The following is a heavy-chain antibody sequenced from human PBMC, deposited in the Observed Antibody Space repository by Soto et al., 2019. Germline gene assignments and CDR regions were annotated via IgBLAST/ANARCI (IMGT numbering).Heavy chain of an antibody. Sequence: EVQLVESGGGLVQPGGSLRLSCAASGFTFSSYWMSWVRQAPGKGLEWVANIKQDGSEKYYVDSVKGRFTISRDNAKNSLYLQMNSLRAEDTAMYYCARDISSWSLPFDYWGQGTLVTVSS. J-gene: IGHJ4*02. CDR3: ARDISSWSLPFDY. CDR2: IKQDGSEK. D-gene: IGHD6-13*01. V-gene: IGHV3-7*01. CDR1: GFTFSSYW.